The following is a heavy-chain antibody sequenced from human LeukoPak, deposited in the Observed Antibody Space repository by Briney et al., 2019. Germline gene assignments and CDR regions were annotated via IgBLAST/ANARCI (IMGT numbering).Heavy chain of an antibody. CDR2: IYPGDSET. CDR1: GYSFTNYL. Sequence: GESLKISCKGSGYSFTNYLIGWVRQLPGKGLGWMGIIYPGDSETRYSPSFQGQVIISADKSISTAYLQWSSLKASDTAIYYCATQATLGSSPFDYWGQGTLVTVSS. CDR3: ATQATLGSSPFDY. J-gene: IGHJ4*02. V-gene: IGHV5-51*01. D-gene: IGHD1-26*01.